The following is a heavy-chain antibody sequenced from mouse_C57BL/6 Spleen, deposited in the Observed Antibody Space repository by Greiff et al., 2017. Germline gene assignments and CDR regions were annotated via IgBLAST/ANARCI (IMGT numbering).Heavy chain of an antibody. Sequence: VQLQQSGAELVRPGASVTLSCKASGYTFTDYEMHWVKQTPVHGLEWIGAIDPETGGTAYNQKFKGKAILTADKSSSTAYMELRSLTSDDSAVYYCTSLDSYFDYWGQGTTLTVSS. J-gene: IGHJ2*01. CDR1: GYTFTDYE. CDR2: IDPETGGT. V-gene: IGHV1-15*01. CDR3: TSLDSYFDY.